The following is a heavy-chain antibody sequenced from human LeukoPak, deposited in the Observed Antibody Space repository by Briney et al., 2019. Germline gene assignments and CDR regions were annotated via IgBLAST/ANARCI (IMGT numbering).Heavy chain of an antibody. D-gene: IGHD4-11*01. Sequence: SETLSLTCAVYGGSFSGFYWTWIRQPPGKGLEWIGDINHNEITNYNPSLKSRVTISVDTSKNQFSLKLTSVTAADTAVYYCVRGFYSPHYWGQGTLVTVSS. CDR2: INHNEIT. CDR3: VRGFYSPHY. V-gene: IGHV4-34*01. J-gene: IGHJ4*02. CDR1: GGSFSGFY.